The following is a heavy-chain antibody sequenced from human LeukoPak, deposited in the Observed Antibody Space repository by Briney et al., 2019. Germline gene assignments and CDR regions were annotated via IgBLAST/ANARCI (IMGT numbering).Heavy chain of an antibody. Sequence: ASVTVSFKASGYTFTSYGISWVRQAPGQGLEWMGWISAYNGNTNYAQKLQGRVTMTTDASTSTAYMELRSLRSDDTAVYYCARDLRVGAKGFDAFDIWGQGTMVTVSS. J-gene: IGHJ3*02. CDR2: ISAYNGNT. V-gene: IGHV1-18*01. CDR3: ARDLRVGAKGFDAFDI. D-gene: IGHD1-26*01. CDR1: GYTFTSYG.